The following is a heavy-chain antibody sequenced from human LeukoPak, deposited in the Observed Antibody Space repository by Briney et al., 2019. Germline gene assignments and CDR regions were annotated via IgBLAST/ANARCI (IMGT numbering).Heavy chain of an antibody. D-gene: IGHD6-13*01. CDR2: ISSSSSYT. J-gene: IGHJ4*02. CDR3: ARDLQQLAFDY. Sequence: NPGGSLRLSFAASGLTFSDYYMSWIRQDPGKGLEWVSYISSSSSYTNYADSVKGRFTISRDNAKNSLYLQMNSLRAEDTAVYYCARDLQQLAFDYWGQGTLVTVSS. V-gene: IGHV3-11*05. CDR1: GLTFSDYY.